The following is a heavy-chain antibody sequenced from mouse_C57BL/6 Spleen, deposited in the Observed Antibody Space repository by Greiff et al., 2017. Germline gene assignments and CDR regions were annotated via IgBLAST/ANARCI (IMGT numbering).Heavy chain of an antibody. CDR2: FHPYNDDT. CDR3: SRTRCGSSSWYAY. CDR1: GYTFTTYP. J-gene: IGHJ3*01. D-gene: IGHD1-1*01. V-gene: IGHV1-47*01. Sequence: QVQLQQSGAELVKPGASVKMSCKASGYTFTTYPIEWMKQNNGKSLEWIGNFHPYNDDTKYNEKFKGKATLSVEKSSRKVYLERRRLTAADSAVYYCSRTRCGSSSWYAYWGQGALVTVS.